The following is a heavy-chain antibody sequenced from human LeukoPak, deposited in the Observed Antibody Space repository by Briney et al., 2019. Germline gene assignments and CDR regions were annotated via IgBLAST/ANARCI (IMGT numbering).Heavy chain of an antibody. V-gene: IGHV3-23*01. Sequence: GGSLRLSCAASGFTFSSYAMSWVRQAPGKGLEWVSAISGSGGSTYYADSVKGRFTISRDNSKNTLYLQMNSLRAEDTAVYYCAKVRGYDSSCYYSYWGQGTLVTVSS. CDR2: ISGSGGST. CDR3: AKVRGYDSSCYYSY. CDR1: GFTFSSYA. J-gene: IGHJ4*02. D-gene: IGHD3-22*01.